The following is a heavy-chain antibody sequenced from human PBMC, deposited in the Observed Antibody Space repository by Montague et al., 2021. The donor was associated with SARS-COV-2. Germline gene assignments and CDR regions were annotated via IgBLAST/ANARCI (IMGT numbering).Heavy chain of an antibody. CDR1: DGSFSDYS. J-gene: IGHJ4*02. Sequence: SETLSLTCAVYDGSFSDYSWTWIRQPPGKGLEWIGEINHRGSTNYNPSLKSRVTISVDTSKNQFSLKMTSVTAADTAVYYCARSRRHINMVVVVVTGGEYYFDFWGQGTLVAVSS. CDR3: ARSRRHINMVVVVVTGGEYYFDF. V-gene: IGHV4-34*01. D-gene: IGHD3-22*01. CDR2: INHRGST.